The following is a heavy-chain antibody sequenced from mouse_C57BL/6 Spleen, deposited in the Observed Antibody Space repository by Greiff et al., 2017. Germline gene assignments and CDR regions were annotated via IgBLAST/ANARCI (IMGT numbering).Heavy chain of an antibody. Sequence: EVMLVESGGGLVKPGGSLKLSCAASGFTFSDYGMHWVRQAPEKGLEWVAYISSGSGTTYYADTVKGRFTISRDNAKNALFLQMTSLRSEDTAMYYCARRGITTVVSNAMDYWGQGTSVTVSS. V-gene: IGHV5-17*01. CDR3: ARRGITTVVSNAMDY. J-gene: IGHJ4*01. D-gene: IGHD1-1*01. CDR2: ISSGSGTT. CDR1: GFTFSDYG.